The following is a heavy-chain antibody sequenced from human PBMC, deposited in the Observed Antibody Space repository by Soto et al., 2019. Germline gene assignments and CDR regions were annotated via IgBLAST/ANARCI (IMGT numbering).Heavy chain of an antibody. V-gene: IGHV4-39*01. J-gene: IGHJ5*02. Sequence: PSETLSLTCTVSGGSISSSSYYWGWIRQPPGKGLEWIGSIYYSGSTYYNPSLKSRVTISVDTSKNQFSLKLSSVTAADTAVYYCARVGFYYDRWNWFDPWGQGTLVTVSS. CDR3: ARVGFYYDRWNWFDP. CDR2: IYYSGST. D-gene: IGHD3-22*01. CDR1: GGSISSSSYY.